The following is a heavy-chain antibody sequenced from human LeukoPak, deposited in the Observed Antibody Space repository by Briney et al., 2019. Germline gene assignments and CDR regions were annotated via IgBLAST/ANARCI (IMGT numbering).Heavy chain of an antibody. CDR3: VSLADYDFWSGPSFDY. CDR2: IYYSGST. V-gene: IGHV4-39*01. J-gene: IGHJ4*02. Sequence: RASETLSLTCTVSGGSISSSSYYWGWIRQPPGKGLEWIGSIYYSGSTYYNPSLKSRVTISVDTSKNQFSLKLSSVTAADSAVYYCVSLADYDFWSGPSFDYWGQGTLVTVSS. CDR1: GGSISSSSYY. D-gene: IGHD3-3*01.